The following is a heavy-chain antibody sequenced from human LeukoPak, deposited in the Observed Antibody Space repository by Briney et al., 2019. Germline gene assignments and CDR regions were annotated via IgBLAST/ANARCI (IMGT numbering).Heavy chain of an antibody. V-gene: IGHV3-30*04. CDR1: GFTFSSYA. CDR3: ARGGIVGATFWYAFDI. J-gene: IGHJ3*02. D-gene: IGHD1-26*01. Sequence: GGSLRLSCAASGFTFSSYAMHWVRQAPGKGLEWVAVISYDGSNKYYADSVKGRFTISRDNSKNTLYLQMNSLRAEDTAVYYCARGGIVGATFWYAFDIWGQGTMVTVSS. CDR2: ISYDGSNK.